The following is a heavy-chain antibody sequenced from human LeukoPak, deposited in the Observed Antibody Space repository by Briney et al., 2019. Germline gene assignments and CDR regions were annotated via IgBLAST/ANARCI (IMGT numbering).Heavy chain of an antibody. CDR2: IYHSGNT. CDR1: GGSISTYY. Sequence: SQTPSLTCTVSGGSISTYYWNWIRQPPENGLEWIGSIYHSGNTNYNPSLRSPVTISVDTSKNQFSLKLSSVTAADTAVYYCARGVQQWPYYYDYWGQGTLVTVSS. CDR3: ARGVQQWPYYYDY. V-gene: IGHV4-59*01. D-gene: IGHD6-19*01. J-gene: IGHJ4*02.